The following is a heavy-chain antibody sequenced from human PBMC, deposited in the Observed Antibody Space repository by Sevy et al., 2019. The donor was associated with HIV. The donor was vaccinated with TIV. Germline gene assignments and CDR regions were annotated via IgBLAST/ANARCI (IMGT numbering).Heavy chain of an antibody. CDR3: VREGVGGYSYSLDC. CDR1: GFTFSRYW. D-gene: IGHD5-18*01. CDR2: IKVDGSEK. J-gene: IGHJ4*02. V-gene: IGHV3-7*01. Sequence: VGSLRLSCAASGFTFSRYWMSWVRQAPGKGLEWVANIKVDGSEKYYVDSVKGRFTISRDNAKNSLYLQMNSLRAEDTAVYYCVREGVGGYSYSLDCWGQGTLVTVSS.